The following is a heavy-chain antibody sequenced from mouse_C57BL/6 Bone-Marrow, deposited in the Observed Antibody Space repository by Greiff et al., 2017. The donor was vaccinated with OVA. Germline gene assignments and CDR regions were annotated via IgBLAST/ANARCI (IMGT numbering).Heavy chain of an antibody. Sequence: EVQVVESGPELVKPGDSVKISCKASGYSFTGYFMNWVMQSHGKSLEWIGRINPYNGDTFYNQKFKGKATLTVDKSSSTAHMELRSLTSEDSAVYYCARSNIYYGPYYAMDYWGQGTSVTVSS. CDR2: INPYNGDT. J-gene: IGHJ4*01. CDR1: GYSFTGYF. V-gene: IGHV1-20*01. CDR3: ARSNIYYGPYYAMDY. D-gene: IGHD2-1*01.